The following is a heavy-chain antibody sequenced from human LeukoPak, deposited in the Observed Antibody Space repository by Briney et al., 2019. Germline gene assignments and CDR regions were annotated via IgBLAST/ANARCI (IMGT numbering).Heavy chain of an antibody. CDR1: GGSISSYY. CDR3: ARRHISVTSAFDI. Sequence: PSETLSLTCTVSGGSISSYYWSWIRQPPGKGLEWIGYIYTSGSTNYNPSLKSRVTISVDTSKNQFSLKLSSVTAADTAVYYCARRHISVTSAFDIWGQGTVVTVSS. V-gene: IGHV4-4*09. D-gene: IGHD4-17*01. CDR2: IYTSGST. J-gene: IGHJ3*02.